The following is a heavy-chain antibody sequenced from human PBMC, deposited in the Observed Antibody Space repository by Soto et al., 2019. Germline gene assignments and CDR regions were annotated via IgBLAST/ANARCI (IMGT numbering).Heavy chain of an antibody. CDR2: ISYDGSEE. Sequence: QVQLVESGGGVVQPGKSLRLSCAASGFTFSSFAMHWVRQAPGMGLEWVTLISYDGSEEYYADSVKGRFTISRDDSQNTVHLQMNSLKAEDTAVYYCAREDVNGLDHHYYYGMDLWGKGTTVTVSS. D-gene: IGHD1-1*01. J-gene: IGHJ6*04. CDR3: AREDVNGLDHHYYYGMDL. V-gene: IGHV3-30-3*01. CDR1: GFTFSSFA.